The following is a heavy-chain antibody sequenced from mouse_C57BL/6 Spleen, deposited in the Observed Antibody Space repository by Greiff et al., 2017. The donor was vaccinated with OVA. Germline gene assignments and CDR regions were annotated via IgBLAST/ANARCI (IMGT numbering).Heavy chain of an antibody. D-gene: IGHD2-4*01. CDR2: IYPGDGDT. J-gene: IGHJ2*01. CDR3: ARGGYDYDEGYYFDY. V-gene: IGHV1-80*01. CDR1: GYAFSSYW. Sequence: VKLQQSGAELVKPGASVKISCKASGYAFSSYWMNWVKQRPGKGLEWIGQIYPGDGDTNYNGKFKGKATLTADKSSSTAYMQLSSLTSEDSAVYFCARGGYDYDEGYYFDYWGQGTTLTVSS.